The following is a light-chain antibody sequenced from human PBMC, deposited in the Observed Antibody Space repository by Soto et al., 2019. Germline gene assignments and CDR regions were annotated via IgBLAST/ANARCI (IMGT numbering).Light chain of an antibody. Sequence: IQMTQSPSTLSASVGDRVTISCRASQGIANELGWYQQKPGKAPKLLINAASSLQSGVPSRFSGSGSGTDFTLIISSLQPEDFATYYCLQDYTYPWTFGQGTKVDIK. V-gene: IGKV1-6*01. CDR2: AAS. J-gene: IGKJ1*01. CDR1: QGIANE. CDR3: LQDYTYPWT.